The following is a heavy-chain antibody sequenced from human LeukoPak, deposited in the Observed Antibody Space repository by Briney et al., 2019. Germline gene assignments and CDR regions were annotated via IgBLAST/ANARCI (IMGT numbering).Heavy chain of an antibody. D-gene: IGHD6-19*01. CDR2: LGGGGHDT. J-gene: IGHJ4*02. CDR1: GFTFRNYG. CDR3: AKFRPITTVAGTIFHY. V-gene: IGHV3-23*01. Sequence: GGSLRLSCAAAGFTFRNYGMSWVRQAPGKGLEWVAALGGGGHDTFYADSVEGRFTISRDNSKNTLYLQMNSLRAEDTAVYYCAKFRPITTVAGTIFHYWGQGALVTVSS.